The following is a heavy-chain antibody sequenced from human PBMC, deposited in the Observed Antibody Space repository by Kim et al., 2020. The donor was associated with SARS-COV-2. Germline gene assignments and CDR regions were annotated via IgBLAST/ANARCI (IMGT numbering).Heavy chain of an antibody. D-gene: IGHD1-26*01. J-gene: IGHJ5*02. CDR1: GYSFTSYW. CDR2: IDPSDSYT. V-gene: IGHV5-10-1*01. CDR3: ARRLEGYSGSPGGDP. Sequence: GESLKISCKGSGYSFTSYWISWVRQMPGKGLEWMGRIDPSDSYTNYSPSFQGHVTISADKSISTAYLQWSSLKASDTAMYYCARRLEGYSGSPGGDPWGQGTLVTVSS.